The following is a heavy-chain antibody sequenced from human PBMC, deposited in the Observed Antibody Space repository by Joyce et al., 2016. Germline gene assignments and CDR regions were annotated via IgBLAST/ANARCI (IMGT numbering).Heavy chain of an antibody. Sequence: QLQLQESGPGLVKPSETLSLTCFVSGDSIFSTTETYYWAWIRQSPGKGLEWIGSLYYSGTTYYNPSLKSRITMSVDTSKNQFSLRLSSVTAADAAVYYCARHVISFGGVIAPFDYWGQGTLVTVSS. CDR3: ARHVISFGGVIAPFDY. CDR2: LYYSGTT. V-gene: IGHV4-39*01. CDR1: GDSIFSTTETYY. J-gene: IGHJ4*02. D-gene: IGHD3-16*02.